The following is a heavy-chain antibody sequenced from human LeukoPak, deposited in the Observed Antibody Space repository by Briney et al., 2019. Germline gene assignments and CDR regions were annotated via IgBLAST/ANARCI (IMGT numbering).Heavy chain of an antibody. CDR1: GRTFTSYY. V-gene: IGHV1-46*01. CDR3: ARAVDILTGYEWYFDY. CDR2: INPSGGST. D-gene: IGHD3-9*01. J-gene: IGHJ4*02. Sequence: ASVKVSCKASGRTFTSYYMHWVRQAPGQGLEWMGIINPSGGSTSYAQKFQGRVTMTRDTSTSTVYMELSSLRSEDTAVYYCARAVDILTGYEWYFDYWGQGTLVTVSS.